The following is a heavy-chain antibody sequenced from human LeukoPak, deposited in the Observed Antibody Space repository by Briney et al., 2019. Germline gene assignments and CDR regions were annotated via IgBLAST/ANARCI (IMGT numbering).Heavy chain of an antibody. CDR3: ASGDVQFDY. D-gene: IGHD3-10*01. J-gene: IGHJ4*02. V-gene: IGHV3-30*04. CDR1: GFTFSSYA. CDR2: ISYDGSNK. Sequence: PGGSLRLSCAASGFTFSSYAMHRVRQAPGKGLEWVAVISYDGSNKYYADSVKGRFTISRDNSKNTLYLQMNSLRAEDTAVYYCASGDVQFDYWGQGTLVTVSS.